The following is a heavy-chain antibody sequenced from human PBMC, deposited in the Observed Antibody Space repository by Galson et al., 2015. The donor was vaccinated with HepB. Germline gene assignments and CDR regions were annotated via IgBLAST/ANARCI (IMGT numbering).Heavy chain of an antibody. CDR2: ISAYNGNT. CDR3: ARSARLWFGELQIP. J-gene: IGHJ5*02. Sequence: SVKVSCKASGYTFTSYGISWVRQAPGQGLEWMGWISAYNGNTNYAQKLQGRVTMTTDTSTSTAYMGLRSLRSDDTAVYYCARSARLWFGELQIPWGQGTLVTVSS. CDR1: GYTFTSYG. D-gene: IGHD3-10*01. V-gene: IGHV1-18*04.